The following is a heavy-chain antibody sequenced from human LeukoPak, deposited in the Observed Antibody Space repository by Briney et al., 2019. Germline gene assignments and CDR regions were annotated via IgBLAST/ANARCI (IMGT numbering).Heavy chain of an antibody. J-gene: IGHJ4*02. CDR1: GFTFSNAW. Sequence: GGTLRLSCAAYGFTFSNAWMSWVRQAPGKGLEWVGRIKSNTDGGTTDYAAPVKGRFTISRDDSKNTLYLQMNSLKAEDTAVYYCTTLTPGDYWGQGTLVTVSS. V-gene: IGHV3-15*01. D-gene: IGHD4-23*01. CDR2: IKSNTDGGTT. CDR3: TTLTPGDY.